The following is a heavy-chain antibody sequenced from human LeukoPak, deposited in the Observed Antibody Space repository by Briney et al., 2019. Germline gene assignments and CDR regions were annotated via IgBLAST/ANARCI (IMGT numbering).Heavy chain of an antibody. CDR3: ARGYPNYYGP. CDR1: GNTCTDYY. J-gene: IGHJ3*01. D-gene: IGHD3-10*01. Sequence: ASVKVSCKASGNTCTDYYSHWVRQAPGQGLEWMGWINTNSGGTRYAQKFQGRVTMTRETSISTAYLELSGLTSDDTAVYYCARGYPNYYGPWGQGTTVTVSS. CDR2: INTNSGGT. V-gene: IGHV1-2*02.